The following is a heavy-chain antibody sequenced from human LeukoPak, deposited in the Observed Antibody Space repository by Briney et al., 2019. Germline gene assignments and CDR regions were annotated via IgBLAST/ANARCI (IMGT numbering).Heavy chain of an antibody. J-gene: IGHJ4*02. V-gene: IGHV3-23*01. CDR3: AKDRGSMVRPETFDY. D-gene: IGHD3-10*01. Sequence: GGSLRLSCAASGFTFTSYAMSWVRQAPGKGLEWVSSSGSGGSTYYADSVKGRFTISRDNSKNTLYLQMNSLRAEDTAVYYCAKDRGSMVRPETFDYWGQGTLVTVSS. CDR1: GFTFTSYA. CDR2: SGSGGST.